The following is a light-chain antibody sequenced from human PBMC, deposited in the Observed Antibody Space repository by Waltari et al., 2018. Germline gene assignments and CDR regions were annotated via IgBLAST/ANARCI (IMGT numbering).Light chain of an antibody. CDR1: QGISTY. CDR3: QKNYSIPGWT. CDR2: AAS. Sequence: DIQMTHSPSSLSASVGDRVTITCRASQGISTYLNWYQQKPGKAPNLLIYAASSLQGGVLSRLSGNGSATPFTLTLTRLQPEALATYYWQKNYSIPGWTFRPGTNVELK. J-gene: IGKJ1*01. V-gene: IGKV1-39*01.